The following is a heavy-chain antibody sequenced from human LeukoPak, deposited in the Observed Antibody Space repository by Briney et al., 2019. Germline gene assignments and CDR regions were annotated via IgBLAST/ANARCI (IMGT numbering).Heavy chain of an antibody. D-gene: IGHD3-22*01. V-gene: IGHV1-2*02. J-gene: IGHJ4*02. CDR1: GYTFTDYY. Sequence: ASVKVSCKASGYTFTDYYMHWVRQAPGQGLEWMGWINPNSGGTNYAQKFQGRVTMTRDTSISTAYMELSRLRSDDTAVYYCARGGMAITMIVVPSGGLLDYWGQGTLVTVSS. CDR3: ARGGMAITMIVVPSGGLLDY. CDR2: INPNSGGT.